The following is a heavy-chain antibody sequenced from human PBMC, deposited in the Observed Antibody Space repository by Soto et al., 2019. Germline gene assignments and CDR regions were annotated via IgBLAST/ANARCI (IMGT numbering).Heavy chain of an antibody. J-gene: IGHJ3*02. CDR2: IYYSGST. Sequence: PSETLSLTCTVSGGSISSYYWSWIRTPPGKGLEWIGYIYYSGSTNYNPSLKSRVTISVDTSKNQFSLKLSSVTAADTAVYYCARPTGVTTAFGAFDIWGQGTMVTVSS. D-gene: IGHD4-17*01. CDR3: ARPTGVTTAFGAFDI. V-gene: IGHV4-59*08. CDR1: GGSISSYY.